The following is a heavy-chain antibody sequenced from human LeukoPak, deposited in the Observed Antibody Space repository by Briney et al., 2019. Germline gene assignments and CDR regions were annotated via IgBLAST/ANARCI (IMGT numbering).Heavy chain of an antibody. D-gene: IGHD4-17*01. Sequence: GGSLRLSCAASGFTFSSYSMNWVRQAPGKGLEWVAVISYDGSNKYYADSVKGRFTISRDNSKNTLYLQMNSLRAEDTAVYYCAKDLGHYGDPLWGQGTLVTVSS. CDR1: GFTFSSYS. CDR3: AKDLGHYGDPL. V-gene: IGHV3-30*18. J-gene: IGHJ4*02. CDR2: ISYDGSNK.